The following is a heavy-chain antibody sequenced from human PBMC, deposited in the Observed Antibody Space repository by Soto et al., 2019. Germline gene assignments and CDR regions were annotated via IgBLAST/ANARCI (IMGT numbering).Heavy chain of an antibody. J-gene: IGHJ4*02. CDR1: GGSISSYY. CDR3: ARGVGSYGYDYYDSSGYYYDY. Sequence: SETLSLTCTVSGGSISSYYWSWIRQPPGKGLEWIGYIYYSGSTNYNPSLKSRVTISVDTSKNQFSLKLSSVTAADTAVYYCARGVGSYGYDYYDSSGYYYDYWGQGILVTVSS. CDR2: IYYSGST. V-gene: IGHV4-59*01. D-gene: IGHD3-22*01.